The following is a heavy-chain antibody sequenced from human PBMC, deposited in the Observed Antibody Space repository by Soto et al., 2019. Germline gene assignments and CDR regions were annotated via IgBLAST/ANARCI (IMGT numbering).Heavy chain of an antibody. V-gene: IGHV4-4*02. Sequence: QVQLQESGPGLVKPSGTLSLTCAVSGGSISSSNWWSWVRQPPGKGREWIGEIYHSGSTNYNPSLKSRVTISVDKSKNQFSLKLSSVTAADTAVYYCASLVGSGWSNDGKTIDYWGQGTLVTVSS. CDR1: GGSISSSNW. CDR2: IYHSGST. J-gene: IGHJ4*02. D-gene: IGHD6-19*01. CDR3: ASLVGSGWSNDGKTIDY.